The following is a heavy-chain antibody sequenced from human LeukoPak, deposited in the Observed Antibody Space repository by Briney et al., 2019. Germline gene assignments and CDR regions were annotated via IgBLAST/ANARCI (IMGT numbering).Heavy chain of an antibody. J-gene: IGHJ4*02. Sequence: SETLSLTCIVSGGSISNYYWSWIRQPPGKGLEWIGYIYSSGSTNYNPSLKSRVTISVDTSKNQFSLRLSSVPAADTAVYFCARAGYSSGWPTNWGQGTLVTVSS. CDR3: ARAGYSSGWPTN. V-gene: IGHV4-59*01. CDR1: GGSISNYY. D-gene: IGHD6-19*01. CDR2: IYSSGST.